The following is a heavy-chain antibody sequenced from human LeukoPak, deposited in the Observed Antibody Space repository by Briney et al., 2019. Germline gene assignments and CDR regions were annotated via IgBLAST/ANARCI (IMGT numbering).Heavy chain of an antibody. J-gene: IGHJ4*02. CDR2: ISASGTTI. CDR1: GFSFSSYE. Sequence: GGSLRLSCAASGFSFSSYEMNWVRQAPGKGLEWVSYISASGTTIYYADSVKGRFTISRDNAKNTLYLQMNSLRAEDTAVYYCATAGNYRFDYWGQGTLVTVSS. CDR3: ATAGNYRFDY. V-gene: IGHV3-48*03. D-gene: IGHD1-7*01.